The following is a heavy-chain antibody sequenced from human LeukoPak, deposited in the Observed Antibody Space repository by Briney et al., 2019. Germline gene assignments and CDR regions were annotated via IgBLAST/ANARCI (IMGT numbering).Heavy chain of an antibody. CDR2: IYYSGNT. D-gene: IGHD6-19*01. Sequence: SETLSLTCTVSGDSITSGSYYWGWIRQPPGRGLEWIGSIYYSGNTYYNPSLKSRVTISVDTSNNEFSLRLTSVTAADTAVYYCARLMGSGWPDYWGQGTLVTVSS. J-gene: IGHJ4*02. CDR1: GDSITSGSYY. V-gene: IGHV4-39*07. CDR3: ARLMGSGWPDY.